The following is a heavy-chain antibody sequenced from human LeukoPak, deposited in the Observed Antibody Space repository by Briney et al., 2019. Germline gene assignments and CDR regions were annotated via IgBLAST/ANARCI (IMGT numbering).Heavy chain of an antibody. CDR1: GFTFSNAW. D-gene: IGHD6-13*01. J-gene: IGHJ6*02. CDR2: IKSKTDGGTT. Sequence: GGSLRLSCAASGFTFSNAWMSGVRQAPGKGLEWVGRIKSKTDGGTTDYAAPVKGRFTISRDDSKNTLYLQMNSLKTEDTAVYYCTTAAGIYYGMDVWGQGTTVTVSS. CDR3: TTAAGIYYGMDV. V-gene: IGHV3-15*01.